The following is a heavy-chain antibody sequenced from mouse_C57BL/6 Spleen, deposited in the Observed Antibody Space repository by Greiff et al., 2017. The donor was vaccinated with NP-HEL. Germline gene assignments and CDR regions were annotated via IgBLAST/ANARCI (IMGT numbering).Heavy chain of an antibody. J-gene: IGHJ4*01. CDR2: IYPGDGDT. CDR1: GYAFSSYW. Sequence: QVQLKESGAELVKPGASVKISCKASGYAFSSYWMNWVKQRPGKGLEWIGQIYPGDGDTNYNGKFKGKATLTADKSSSTAYMQLSSLTSEDSAVYFCARGGIWDYAMDYWGQGTSVTVSS. V-gene: IGHV1-80*01. CDR3: ARGGIWDYAMDY.